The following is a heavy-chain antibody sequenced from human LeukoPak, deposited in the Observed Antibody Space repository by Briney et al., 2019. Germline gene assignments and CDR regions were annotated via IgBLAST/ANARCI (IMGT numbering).Heavy chain of an antibody. CDR2: ISAYNGNT. CDR3: ARDVVVVPAAIPLDY. J-gene: IGHJ4*02. D-gene: IGHD2-2*02. V-gene: IGHV1-18*01. CDR1: GYTFTSYG. Sequence: ASVKVSCXASGYTFTSYGISWVRQAPGQGLEWMGWISAYNGNTNYAQKLQGRVTMTTDTSTSTAYMELRSLRSDDTAVYYCARDVVVVPAAIPLDYWGQGTLVTVSS.